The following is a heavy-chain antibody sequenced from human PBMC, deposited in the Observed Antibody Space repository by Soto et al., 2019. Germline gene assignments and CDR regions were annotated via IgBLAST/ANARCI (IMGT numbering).Heavy chain of an antibody. J-gene: IGHJ6*02. D-gene: IGHD6-6*01. CDR2: ITQDGSEK. Sequence: GGSLRLSCAASGFTFSSYGMHWVRQAPGKGLEWVANITQDGSEKYYVDSVKGRFTISRDNAKNTLYLQMNSLRAEDTAVYYCARGKAARPAYYYYGMDVWGQGTTVTVSS. V-gene: IGHV3-7*03. CDR3: ARGKAARPAYYYYGMDV. CDR1: GFTFSSYG.